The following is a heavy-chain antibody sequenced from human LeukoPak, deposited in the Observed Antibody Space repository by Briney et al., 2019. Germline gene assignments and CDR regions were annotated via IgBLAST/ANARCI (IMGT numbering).Heavy chain of an antibody. CDR2: ISGSGGTT. V-gene: IGHV3-23*01. CDR3: AKEGYGDYDFYYYMDV. D-gene: IGHD4-17*01. Sequence: GGSLRLSCAASRFTFSTYTMNWVRQAPGKGLEWVSVISGSGGTTYYADSVKGRFTISRDNSKNTVYLQMNSLRAEDTAVYYCAKEGYGDYDFYYYMDVWGKGTTVTVSS. J-gene: IGHJ6*03. CDR1: RFTFSTYT.